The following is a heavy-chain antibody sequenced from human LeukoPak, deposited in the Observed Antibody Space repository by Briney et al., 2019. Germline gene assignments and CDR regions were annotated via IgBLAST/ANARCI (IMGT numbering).Heavy chain of an antibody. CDR3: ARPSDSSGGDAFDI. CDR2: ISPYNGNT. Sequence: ASVKVPCKASSYTFTNYDINWVRQAPGQGLEWMGGISPYNGNTDYAQKLQGRVTMTTDTSTSTAYMELRSLRSDDTAVYYCARPSDSSGGDAFDIWGQGTMVIVSS. J-gene: IGHJ3*02. D-gene: IGHD2-15*01. CDR1: SYTFTNYD. V-gene: IGHV1-18*01.